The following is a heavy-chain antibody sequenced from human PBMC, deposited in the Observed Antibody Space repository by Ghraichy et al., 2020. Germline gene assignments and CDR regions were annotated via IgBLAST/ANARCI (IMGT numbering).Heavy chain of an antibody. Sequence: GGSLRLSCAASGFTFSSYAMHWVRQAPGKGLEWVAVISYDGSNKYYADSVKGRFTISRDNSKNTLYLQMNSLRAEDTAVYYCAREGGVAGKVNYYYGMDVWGQGTTVTVSS. CDR3: AREGGVAGKVNYYYGMDV. D-gene: IGHD6-19*01. CDR2: ISYDGSNK. CDR1: GFTFSSYA. J-gene: IGHJ6*02. V-gene: IGHV3-30-3*01.